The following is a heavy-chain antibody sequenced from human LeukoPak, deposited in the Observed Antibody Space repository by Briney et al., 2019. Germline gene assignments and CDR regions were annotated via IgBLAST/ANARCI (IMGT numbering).Heavy chain of an antibody. Sequence: ASVKVSCRASGYTFTGHDIIWVRQATGQGLEWMGWINSNNGDTTYAQSFQDRVTITRDTSISTAYMELTSLRSDDTAVYYCARNHEGFRYWGQGTLVTVSS. CDR2: INSNNGDT. CDR1: GYTFTGHD. V-gene: IGHV1-8*03. CDR3: ARNHEGFRY. J-gene: IGHJ4*02.